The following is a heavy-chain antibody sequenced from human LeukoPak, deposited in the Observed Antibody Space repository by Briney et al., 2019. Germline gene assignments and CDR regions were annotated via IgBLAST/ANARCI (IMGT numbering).Heavy chain of an antibody. CDR1: GFTVSSNY. Sequence: GGSLRLSCAASGFTVSSNYMSWVRQAPGKGLEWVSVIYSGGSTYYADSVKGRFTISRDNSKNTLYLQMNSLRAEDTAVYYCARWYGSYGGKPFDYWGQGTLVTVSS. CDR2: IYSGGST. CDR3: ARWYGSYGGKPFDY. V-gene: IGHV3-66*01. D-gene: IGHD4-23*01. J-gene: IGHJ4*02.